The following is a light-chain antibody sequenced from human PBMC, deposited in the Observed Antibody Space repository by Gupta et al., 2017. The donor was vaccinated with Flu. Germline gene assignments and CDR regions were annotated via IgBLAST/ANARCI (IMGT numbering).Light chain of an antibody. Sequence: EIVLTQSPATLSLSPGERAALSCRASQYISSYLGWYQQKPGQAPRLLIYDESNRAAGIPARFSGSGGGTEFTLTISSREPEDFGFYYCQHRSNCSFTFGQGTQVDIK. V-gene: IGKV3-11*01. CDR1: QYISSY. CDR3: QHRSNCSFT. CDR2: DES. J-gene: IGKJ5*01.